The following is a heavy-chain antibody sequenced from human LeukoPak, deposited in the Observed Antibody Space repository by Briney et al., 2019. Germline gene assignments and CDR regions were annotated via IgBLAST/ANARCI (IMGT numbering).Heavy chain of an antibody. J-gene: IGHJ3*02. V-gene: IGHV1-2*02. CDR3: ARDLLVRGVSYSAFDI. D-gene: IGHD3-10*01. CDR2: INPNSGGT. CDR1: GYTFTGYY. Sequence: ASVKVSCKASGYTFTGYYMHWVRQAPGQGLGWMGWINPNSGGTNYAQKFQGRVTMTRDTSISTAYMELSRLRSDDTAVYYCARDLLVRGVSYSAFDIWGQGTMVTVSS.